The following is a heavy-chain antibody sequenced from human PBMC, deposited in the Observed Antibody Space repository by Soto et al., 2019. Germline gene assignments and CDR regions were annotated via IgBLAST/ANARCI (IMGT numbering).Heavy chain of an antibody. Sequence: GGSLRLSCAASGFTFSSYAMSWVRQAPGKGLELVSAISGSGGSTYYADSVKGRFTISRDNSKNTLYLQMNSLRAEDTAVYYCAREISYYYDSSGSSHSAGGVFDIWGQGTMVTVSS. D-gene: IGHD3-22*01. CDR1: GFTFSSYA. CDR3: AREISYYYDSSGSSHSAGGVFDI. V-gene: IGHV3-23*01. CDR2: ISGSGGST. J-gene: IGHJ3*02.